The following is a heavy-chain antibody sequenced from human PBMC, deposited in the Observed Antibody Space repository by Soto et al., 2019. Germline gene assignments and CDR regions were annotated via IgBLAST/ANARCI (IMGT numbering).Heavy chain of an antibody. CDR3: ARDDYPYYDDSSGYHFDY. J-gene: IGHJ4*02. CDR2: VSPGGLNI. Sequence: GGSLRLSCAASGFTFSSYGLNWVRQAPGKGLEWVSGVSPGGLNIDYADPVKGRFYISRDNSKNTVSLHMNSLGAEDTALYYCARDDYPYYDDSSGYHFDYWGQGALVTVSS. V-gene: IGHV3-23*01. CDR1: GFTFSSYG. D-gene: IGHD3-22*01.